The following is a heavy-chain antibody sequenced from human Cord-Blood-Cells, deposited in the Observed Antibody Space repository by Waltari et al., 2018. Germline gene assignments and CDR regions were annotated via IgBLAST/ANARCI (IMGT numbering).Heavy chain of an antibody. Sequence: EVQLVQSGAEVKKPGESLKISCKGSGYSFTSYWIGWVRQMPGKGLEWMGITYPGDPDTRYSPSFQGQVTISADKSISTAYLQWSSLKASDTAMYYCAITGGYSSSSDWYFDLWGRGTLVTVSS. D-gene: IGHD6-6*01. CDR3: AITGGYSSSSDWYFDL. J-gene: IGHJ2*01. V-gene: IGHV5-51*01. CDR1: GYSFTSYW. CDR2: TYPGDPDT.